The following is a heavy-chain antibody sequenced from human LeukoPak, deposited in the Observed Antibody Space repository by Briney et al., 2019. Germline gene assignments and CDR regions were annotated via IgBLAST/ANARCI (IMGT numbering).Heavy chain of an antibody. CDR2: ISDHEINK. CDR3: AKRHPTSWYVVDY. D-gene: IGHD6-13*01. V-gene: IGHV3-30*18. J-gene: IGHJ4*02. Sequence: PGGSLRLSCAASGFTFSAYGMDWVRQAPGKGLDWVAFISDHEINKYYADSVKGRFAISRDNSKNTLYLQMSSLRAEDTAVYYCAKRHPTSWYVVDYWGQGTLVTVSS. CDR1: GFTFSAYG.